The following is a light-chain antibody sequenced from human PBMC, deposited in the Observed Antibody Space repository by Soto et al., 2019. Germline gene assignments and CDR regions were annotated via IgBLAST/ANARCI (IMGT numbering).Light chain of an antibody. Sequence: EIVLTQSPGTLSLSPGERATLSCRASQSVSGSYLAWYQQRPGQAPRLLIYGASIRANGIPARFSGSGSGTEFTLTITSLQSEDFAVYYCQQYDNWPPYTFGQGTKVDIK. CDR2: GAS. J-gene: IGKJ2*01. CDR1: QSVSGSY. CDR3: QQYDNWPPYT. V-gene: IGKV3D-15*01.